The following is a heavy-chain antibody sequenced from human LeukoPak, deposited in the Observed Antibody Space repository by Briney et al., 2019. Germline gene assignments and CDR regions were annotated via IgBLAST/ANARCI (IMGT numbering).Heavy chain of an antibody. D-gene: IGHD6-19*01. CDR1: GGSVSSASYY. CDR2: NYASGNT. Sequence: SETLSLTCTVSGGSVSSASYYWTWIRQPPGKGLEWIGYNYASGNTNYNPSLKSRVTISVDTSKNQFSLKLSSVTAADTAVYYCARDPPVAGTSWGQGTLVTVSS. J-gene: IGHJ4*02. V-gene: IGHV4-61*01. CDR3: ARDPPVAGTS.